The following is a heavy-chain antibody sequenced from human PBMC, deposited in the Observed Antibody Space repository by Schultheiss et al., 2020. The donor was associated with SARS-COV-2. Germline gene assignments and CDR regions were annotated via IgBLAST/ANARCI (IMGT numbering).Heavy chain of an antibody. CDR2: IYPGDSDS. V-gene: IGHV5-51*01. D-gene: IGHD4-17*01. CDR3: ARHRRSTTVTPSYVDY. J-gene: IGHJ4*02. CDR1: GYSFTSYW. Sequence: GESLKISCKGSGYSFTSYWISWVRQMPGKGLEWMGIIYPGDSDSRYSPSFQGQVTISADKSISTAYLQWSSLKASDTAMYYCARHRRSTTVTPSYVDYWGQGTLVTVSS.